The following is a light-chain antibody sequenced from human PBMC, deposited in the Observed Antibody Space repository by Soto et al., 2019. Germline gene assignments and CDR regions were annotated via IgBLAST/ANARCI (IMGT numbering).Light chain of an antibody. V-gene: IGKV3-11*01. J-gene: IGKJ4*01. CDR2: DAS. CDR1: QSVGSY. CDR3: QQRSNWP. Sequence: EIVLTQSPATLSLSPGQRATLSCRASQSVGSYLAWYQQKPGQPPRLLIYDASARATGIPARFSGRWSETDFPLTSSSLEAEDFAVYYRQQRSNWPFGGGTKVEIK.